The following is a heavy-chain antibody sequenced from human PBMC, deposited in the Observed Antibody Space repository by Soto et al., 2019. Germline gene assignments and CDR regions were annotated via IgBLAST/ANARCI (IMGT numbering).Heavy chain of an antibody. CDR1: GGTFSSYT. CDR2: ISGYNGDT. Sequence: GASVKVSCKASGGTFSSYTISWVRQAPGQGLEWMGWISGYNGDTNYAQKFQGRVSMTIDTSTTTAYMELRSLTSGDTAVYYCAKNGRPPYYYYGLDVWGQGTKVTVSS. CDR3: AKNGRPPYYYYGLDV. J-gene: IGHJ6*02. V-gene: IGHV1-18*01. D-gene: IGHD2-8*01.